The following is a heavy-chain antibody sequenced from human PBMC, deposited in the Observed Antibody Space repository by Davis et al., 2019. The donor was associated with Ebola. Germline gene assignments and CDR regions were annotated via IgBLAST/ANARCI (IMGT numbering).Heavy chain of an antibody. CDR2: ISYDGSNK. Sequence: PGGSLRLSCAASGFTFSSYAMHWVRQAPGKGLEWVAVISYDGSNKYYADSVKGRFTISRDNSKNTLYLQMNSLRAEDTAVYYCARDHVLDTAMVNYNNYGMDVWGQGTTVTVSS. CDR1: GFTFSSYA. CDR3: ARDHVLDTAMVNYNNYGMDV. D-gene: IGHD5-18*01. V-gene: IGHV3-30-3*01. J-gene: IGHJ6*02.